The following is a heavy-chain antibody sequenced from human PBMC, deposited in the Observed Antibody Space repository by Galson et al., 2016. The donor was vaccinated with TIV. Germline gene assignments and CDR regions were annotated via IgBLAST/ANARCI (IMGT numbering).Heavy chain of an antibody. D-gene: IGHD4-17*01. Sequence: PALVKPTQTLTLTCTFSGFSLNSDGMCVSWIRQPPGKALEWLARIDWDGDEYYSTFLQTRLSISKDTAKNQVVLTMTNMDPVDTGTYYCVRTPYGDTFGWYFELWGRGTLVTVSS. CDR2: IDWDGDE. V-gene: IGHV2-70*11. CDR3: VRTPYGDTFGWYFEL. J-gene: IGHJ2*01. CDR1: GFSLNSDGMC.